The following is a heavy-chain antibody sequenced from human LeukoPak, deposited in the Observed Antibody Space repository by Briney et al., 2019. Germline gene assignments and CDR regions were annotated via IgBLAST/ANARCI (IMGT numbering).Heavy chain of an antibody. CDR2: IKSKNHGGTI. CDR3: TGFGEGY. D-gene: IGHD3-10*01. V-gene: IGHV3-15*01. CDR1: GFTFSNAW. J-gene: IGHJ4*02. Sequence: GGSLRLSCAASGFTFSNAWMSWVRQAPGKGLEWVGLIKSKNHGGTIDYAEPVKGRFTISGDDSKNALYLQMNSLKTEDTAVYYCTGFGEGYWGQGTPVTVS.